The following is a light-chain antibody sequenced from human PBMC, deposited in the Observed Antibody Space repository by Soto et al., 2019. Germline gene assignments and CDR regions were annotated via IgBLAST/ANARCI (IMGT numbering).Light chain of an antibody. CDR2: GAS. V-gene: IGKV1-9*01. CDR1: QGIANY. Sequence: DIPLTQSPSFLSASVGDRVTITCRASQGIANYLTWYQQKPGKAPKLLIYGASTLKSGVPLRFSGSGSGTRFTLTISSLQPEDFATYYCQQLNSYPRTFGGGTKVEIK. J-gene: IGKJ4*01. CDR3: QQLNSYPRT.